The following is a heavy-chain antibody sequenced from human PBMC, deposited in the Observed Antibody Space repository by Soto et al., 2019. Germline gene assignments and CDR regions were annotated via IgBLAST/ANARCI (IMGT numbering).Heavy chain of an antibody. V-gene: IGHV1-2*02. CDR1: GYTFTGYY. J-gene: IGHJ3*02. CDR3: ARGQGMITFGAVIVIRDAFDI. CDR2: INPNSGGT. D-gene: IGHD3-16*02. Sequence: ASVKVSCKASGYTFTGYYMHWVRQAPGQGLEWMGWINPNSGGTNYAQKFQGRVTMTRDTSISTAYMELSRLRSDDTAVYYCARGQGMITFGAVIVIRDAFDIWGQGTMVTVSS.